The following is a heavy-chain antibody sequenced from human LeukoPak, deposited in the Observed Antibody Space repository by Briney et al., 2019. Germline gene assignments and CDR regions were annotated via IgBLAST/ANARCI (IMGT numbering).Heavy chain of an antibody. CDR1: GFTFSSYG. CDR2: ISGSGGST. Sequence: GGSLRLSCAASGFTFSSYGMSWVRQAPGKGLEWVSAISGSGGSTYYADSVKGRFTISRDNSKNTLYLQMNSLRAEDTAVYYCAKNGDRGAYCSGGTCYPYYYYYMDVWGKGTTVTISS. CDR3: AKNGDRGAYCSGGTCYPYYYYYMDV. V-gene: IGHV3-23*01. D-gene: IGHD2-15*01. J-gene: IGHJ6*03.